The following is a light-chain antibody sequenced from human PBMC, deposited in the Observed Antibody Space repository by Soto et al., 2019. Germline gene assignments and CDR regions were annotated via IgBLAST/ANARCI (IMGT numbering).Light chain of an antibody. CDR3: CSYAGSTTFVV. Sequence: QSALAQPASVSGSPGQSITISCTGTSSDVGSYDLVSWYQQEPGKAPKLMIYAVSKRPSGVSTRFSGSKSGNTASLTISGLQAEDEADYYCCSYAGSTTFVVFGGGTKLTVL. V-gene: IGLV2-23*02. CDR1: SSDVGSYDL. CDR2: AVS. J-gene: IGLJ2*01.